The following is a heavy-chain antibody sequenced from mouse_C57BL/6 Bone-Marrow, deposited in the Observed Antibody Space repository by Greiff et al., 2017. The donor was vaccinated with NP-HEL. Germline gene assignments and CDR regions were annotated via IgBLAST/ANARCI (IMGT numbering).Heavy chain of an antibody. J-gene: IGHJ4*01. CDR1: GYTFTSYW. D-gene: IGHD2-4*01. Sequence: QVQLQQPGAELVMPGASVKLSCKASGYTFTSYWMHWVKQRPGQGLEWIGEIDPSDSYTNYNQKFKGKSTLTVDKSSSTAYMQLSILTSEDSAVYYCARYYDYPDYYAMDYWGQGTSVTVSS. CDR3: ARYYDYPDYYAMDY. V-gene: IGHV1-69*01. CDR2: IDPSDSYT.